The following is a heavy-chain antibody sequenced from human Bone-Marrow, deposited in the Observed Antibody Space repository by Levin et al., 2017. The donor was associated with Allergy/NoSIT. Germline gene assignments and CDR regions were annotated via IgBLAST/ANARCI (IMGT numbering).Heavy chain of an antibody. D-gene: IGHD3-22*01. J-gene: IGHJ2*01. CDR2: IYYSGST. Sequence: SETLSLTCTVSGGSISSYYWSWIRQPPGKGLEWIGYIYYSGSTNYNPSLKSRVTISVDTSKNQFSLKLSSVTAADTAVYYCASSVYDSSGYYYEYWYFDLWGRGTLVTVSS. CDR3: ASSVYDSSGYYYEYWYFDL. CDR1: GGSISSYY. V-gene: IGHV4-59*01.